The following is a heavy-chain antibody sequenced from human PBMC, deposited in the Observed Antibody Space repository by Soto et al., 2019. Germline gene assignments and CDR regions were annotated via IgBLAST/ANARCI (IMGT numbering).Heavy chain of an antibody. CDR2: IIPILGIA. J-gene: IGHJ4*02. D-gene: IGHD1-26*01. V-gene: IGHV1-69*02. CDR3: AGGLGSFTLAR. CDR1: GGTFSSYT. Sequence: QVQLVQSGAEVKKPGSSVKVSCKASGGTFSSYTISWVRQAPGQGLEWMGRIIPILGIANYAQKFQGRVTXTXXKSTSTAYMELSSLRSEDTAVYYCAGGLGSFTLARWGQGTLVTVSS.